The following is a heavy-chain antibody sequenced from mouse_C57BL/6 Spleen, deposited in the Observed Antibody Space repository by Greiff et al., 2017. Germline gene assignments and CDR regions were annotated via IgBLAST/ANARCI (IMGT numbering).Heavy chain of an antibody. V-gene: IGHV1-63*01. D-gene: IGHD1-1*01. CDR2: LYPGGGYT. CDR1: GYTFTNYW. Sequence: QVQLMESGAELVRPGPSVKMSCKASGYTFTNYWIGWAKQRPGHGLEWLGDLYPGGGYTNYNEKFKGQATLTADKSSSTAYMQFSSLTSEDSAIYYCARENYGSNSAWFAYWGQGTLVTVSA. CDR3: ARENYGSNSAWFAY. J-gene: IGHJ3*01.